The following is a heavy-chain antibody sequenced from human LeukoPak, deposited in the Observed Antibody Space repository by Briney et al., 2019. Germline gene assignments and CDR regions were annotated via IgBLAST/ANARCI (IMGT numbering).Heavy chain of an antibody. Sequence: SGPTLVNPTPALTLTCTFSGFSLGTRGVGVGWIRQPPVKALEWLALIDWNDDKRYSPSRKSRQTITEDTIKNQVVLTMTNMDPVDTATYYCAHNSLYYYYMDVWGKGTTVTISS. CDR1: GFSLGTRGVG. J-gene: IGHJ6*03. CDR2: IDWNDDK. V-gene: IGHV2-5*01. CDR3: AHNSLYYYYMDV.